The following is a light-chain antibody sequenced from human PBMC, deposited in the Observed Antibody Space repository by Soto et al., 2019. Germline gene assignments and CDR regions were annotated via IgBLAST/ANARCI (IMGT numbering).Light chain of an antibody. Sequence: EIVLTQSRSTLSVSPWDRATLSCRASESVSSNVAWYQQKPGQTPRLLIYGASTRATGVPPRFSGSRSGTEFTLTISSLQSEDFAVYYCQQYFNWPPYTFGQGTKVDIK. CDR2: GAS. V-gene: IGKV3-15*01. CDR1: ESVSSN. CDR3: QQYFNWPPYT. J-gene: IGKJ2*01.